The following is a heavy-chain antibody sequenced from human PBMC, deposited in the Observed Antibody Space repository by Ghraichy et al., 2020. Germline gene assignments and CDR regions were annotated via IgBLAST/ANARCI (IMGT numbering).Heavy chain of an antibody. Sequence: SGPTLVKPTQTLTLTCTFSGFSLSTSGVGVGWIRQPPGKALEWLALIYWDDDKRYSPSLKSRLTITKDTSKNQVVLTMTNMDPVDTATYYCAHRGEGWLQSYYFDYWGQGTLVTVSS. D-gene: IGHD5-24*01. CDR2: IYWDDDK. CDR3: AHRGEGWLQSYYFDY. V-gene: IGHV2-5*02. CDR1: GFSLSTSGVG. J-gene: IGHJ4*02.